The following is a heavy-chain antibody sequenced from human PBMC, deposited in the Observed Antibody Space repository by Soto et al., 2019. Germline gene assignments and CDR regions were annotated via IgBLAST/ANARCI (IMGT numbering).Heavy chain of an antibody. CDR3: ARSLVNGTYEAFDI. D-gene: IGHD6-13*01. Sequence: EVYLAQSGAEVKKPGESLKISCKGAGYNFNRYWIGWVRQMPGKGLEWMGVIYPGDSDTRYSPSLQGQVTISAEKSSSAAYLQWSSLQASDTATYYCARSLVNGTYEAFDIWGQGTMVTVSS. V-gene: IGHV5-51*03. J-gene: IGHJ3*02. CDR1: GYNFNRYW. CDR2: IYPGDSDT.